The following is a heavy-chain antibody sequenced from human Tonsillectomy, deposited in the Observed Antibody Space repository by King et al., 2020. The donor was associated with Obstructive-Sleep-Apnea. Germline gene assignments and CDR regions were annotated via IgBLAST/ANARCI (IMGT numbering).Heavy chain of an antibody. Sequence: VQLVESGGGVVQPGRSLRLSCAASGFSFSSYGMHWVRQAPGKGLEWVAVIWYDGSKKYYADSVKGRFTISRDNSKNTLYLQMNSLRAEDTAVYYCARDNDYWGQGTLVTVSS. V-gene: IGHV3-33*01. J-gene: IGHJ4*02. CDR1: GFSFSSYG. CDR2: IWYDGSKK. CDR3: ARDNDY.